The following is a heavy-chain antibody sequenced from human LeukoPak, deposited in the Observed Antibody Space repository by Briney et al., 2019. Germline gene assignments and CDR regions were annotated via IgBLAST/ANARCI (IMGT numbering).Heavy chain of an antibody. CDR1: GFAFSNYA. CDR2: ISSSGGST. D-gene: IGHD3-10*02. Sequence: GGSLRLSCAASGFAFSNYAMSWVRQAPGKGLEWVSAISSSGGSTYYADSVKGRFTISRDNSKNTLYLQMNSLRAEDTAVYYCAKISLIMILSSGRAFDIWGQGTMVTVSS. V-gene: IGHV3-23*01. J-gene: IGHJ3*02. CDR3: AKISLIMILSSGRAFDI.